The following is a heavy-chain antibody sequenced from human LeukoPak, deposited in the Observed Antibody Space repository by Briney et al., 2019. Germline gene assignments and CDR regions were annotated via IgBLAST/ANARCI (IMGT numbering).Heavy chain of an antibody. CDR3: AWELTKRYDS. Sequence: GGSLRLSCAASGFTFSSHGMHWVRQAPGEGLKWVAVISHHGGYQDYADSVKGRFTISRDNHRNTLYLQMNSLRSEDTAVYYCAWELTKRYDSWGQGTLVTVSS. V-gene: IGHV3-30-3*01. J-gene: IGHJ4*02. CDR1: GFTFSSHG. CDR2: ISHHGGYQ. D-gene: IGHD5-24*01.